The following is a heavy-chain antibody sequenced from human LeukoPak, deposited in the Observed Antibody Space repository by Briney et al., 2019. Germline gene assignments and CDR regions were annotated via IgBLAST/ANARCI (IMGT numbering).Heavy chain of an antibody. CDR2: IRYDGSNK. J-gene: IGHJ4*02. V-gene: IGHV3-30*02. Sequence: PGGSLRLSCAASGFTFSSYGMHWVRQAPGKGLEWVAFIRYDGSNKYYAESVKGRITISRDNSKNTLYLQMNSLRAEDTAVYYCVRDWGGGSCYWGQGTLVTVSS. D-gene: IGHD2-15*01. CDR3: VRDWGGGSCY. CDR1: GFTFSSYG.